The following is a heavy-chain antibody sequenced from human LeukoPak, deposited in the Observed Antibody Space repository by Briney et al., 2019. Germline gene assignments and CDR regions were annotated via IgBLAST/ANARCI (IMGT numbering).Heavy chain of an antibody. V-gene: IGHV3-11*04. CDR3: ARAEMATNSFDY. CDR1: AFIFNDYY. CDR2: ISSSGNTM. D-gene: IGHD5-24*01. Sequence: GGSLRLSCAASAFIFNDYYMSWIRQAPGKGLEWVSYISSSGNTMYYADSVKGRFTISRDNARKTLYLQMNSLRAEDTAVYYCARAEMATNSFDYWGQGALVTVSS. J-gene: IGHJ4*02.